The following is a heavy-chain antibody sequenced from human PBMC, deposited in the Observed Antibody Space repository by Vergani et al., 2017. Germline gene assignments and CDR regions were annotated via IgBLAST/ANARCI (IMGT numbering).Heavy chain of an antibody. J-gene: IGHJ4*02. D-gene: IGHD4-17*01. V-gene: IGHV4-30-2*05. CDR3: ARSNDYGDYADLPTFDY. CDR2: IYHSGST. Sequence: QLQLQESGSGLVKPSQTLSLTCAVSGGSISSGGYSWSWIRQPPGKGLEWIGYIYHSGSTYYNPSLKSRVTISVDTSKNQFSLKLSSVTAADTAVYYCARSNDYGDYADLPTFDYWGQGTLVTVSS. CDR1: GGSISSGGYS.